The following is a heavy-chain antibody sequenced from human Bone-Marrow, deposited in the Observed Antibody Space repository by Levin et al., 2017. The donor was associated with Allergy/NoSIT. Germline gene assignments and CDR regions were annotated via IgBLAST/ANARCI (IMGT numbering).Heavy chain of an antibody. CDR3: ARDQAHYFDY. Sequence: SCAASGFTFNNYCIHWVRQTPGKGLEWVAVIWYDGSNKYYVESVKGRFTISRDNSKNTVYLQMNSLRAEDTAIYYCARDQAHYFDYWGQGTLVTVSS. V-gene: IGHV3-33*01. CDR2: IWYDGSNK. CDR1: GFTFNNYC. J-gene: IGHJ4*02.